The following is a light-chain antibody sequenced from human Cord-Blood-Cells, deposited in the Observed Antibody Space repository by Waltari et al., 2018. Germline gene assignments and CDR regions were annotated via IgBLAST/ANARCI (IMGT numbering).Light chain of an antibody. V-gene: IGLV2-23*01. CDR3: CSYAGSSTV. J-gene: IGLJ3*02. CDR2: EGS. CDR1: SSDVGSYNL. Sequence: QSALTQPASVSGSPGQSITISCTGTSSDVGSYNLVSWYQQPPGKAPKLMIYEGSNRPSGFSTRFSGSKSGNTASLTISGLQAEDEADYYCCSYAGSSTVFGGGTKLTVL.